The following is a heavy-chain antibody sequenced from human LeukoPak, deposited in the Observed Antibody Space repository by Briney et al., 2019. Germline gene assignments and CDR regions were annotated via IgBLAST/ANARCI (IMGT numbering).Heavy chain of an antibody. CDR3: ARDMAYEGGMDV. Sequence: PGGSLRLSCAASGFTFSNAWMSWVRQAPGKGLEWVSVIYSGGSTYYADPVKGRFTISRDNSKNTLYLQMNSLRAEDTAVYYCARDMAYEGGMDVWGQGTTVTVSS. J-gene: IGHJ6*02. CDR2: IYSGGST. D-gene: IGHD3-22*01. V-gene: IGHV3-53*01. CDR1: GFTFSNAW.